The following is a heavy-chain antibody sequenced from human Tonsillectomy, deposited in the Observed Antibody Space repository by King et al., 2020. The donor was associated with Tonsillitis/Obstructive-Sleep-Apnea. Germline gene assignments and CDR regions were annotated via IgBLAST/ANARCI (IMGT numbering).Heavy chain of an antibody. CDR1: GGSFSGYY. D-gene: IGHD4-17*01. Sequence: VQLQQWGAGLLKPSETLSLTCAVYGGSFSGYYWSWIRQPPGKGLEWIGEINHSGSTNYNPSLKSRVTISVDTSKNQFSLKLSSVTAADTAVYYCARWRVGSAGYYGDFRGASDYWGQGTLVTVSS. CDR3: ARWRVGSAGYYGDFRGASDY. J-gene: IGHJ4*02. CDR2: INHSGST. V-gene: IGHV4-34*01.